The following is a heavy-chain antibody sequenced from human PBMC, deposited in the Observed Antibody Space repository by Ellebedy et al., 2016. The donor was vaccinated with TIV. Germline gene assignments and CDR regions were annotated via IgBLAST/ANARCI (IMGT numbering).Heavy chain of an antibody. Sequence: MPSETLSLTCTVSGGSISSSSYYWGWIRQPPGKGLEWIGSIYYSGSTHYNPSLKSRVTISVDTSKNQFSLKLSSVTAADTAVYYCARLYDFWSGFDYWGQGTLVTVSS. D-gene: IGHD3-3*01. CDR3: ARLYDFWSGFDY. V-gene: IGHV4-39*01. CDR2: IYYSGST. J-gene: IGHJ4*02. CDR1: GGSISSSSYY.